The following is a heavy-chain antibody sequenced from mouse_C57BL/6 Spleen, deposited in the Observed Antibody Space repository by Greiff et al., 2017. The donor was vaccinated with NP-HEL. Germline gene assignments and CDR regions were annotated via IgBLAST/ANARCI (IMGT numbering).Heavy chain of an antibody. CDR3: AREEGERGWFAY. V-gene: IGHV1-64*01. CDR1: GYTFTSYW. J-gene: IGHJ3*01. CDR2: IHPNSGST. Sequence: QVQLQQPGAELVKPGASVKLSCKASGYTFTSYWLHWVKQRPGQGLEWIGMIHPNSGSTNYNEKFKSKATLTVDKSSSTAYMQLSSLTSEDSAVYYCAREEGERGWFAYWGQGTLVTVSA.